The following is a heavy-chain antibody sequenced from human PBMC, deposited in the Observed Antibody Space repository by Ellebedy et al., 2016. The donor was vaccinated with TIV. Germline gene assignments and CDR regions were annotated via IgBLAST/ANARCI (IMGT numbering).Heavy chain of an antibody. J-gene: IGHJ4*02. CDR2: INSDGTTM. Sequence: HTGGSLRLSCAASGFIFTRYGLHLVRQAPGKGLVWVSRINSDGTTMYYADSVKGRFTISRDNDKNTLYLQMNSLRADDTAVYYCAASKSFDYWGQGIRVTVSS. D-gene: IGHD4-11*01. CDR3: AASKSFDY. V-gene: IGHV3-74*01. CDR1: GFIFTRYG.